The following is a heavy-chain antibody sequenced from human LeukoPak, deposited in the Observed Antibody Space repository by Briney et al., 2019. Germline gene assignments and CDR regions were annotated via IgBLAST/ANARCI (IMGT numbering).Heavy chain of an antibody. J-gene: IGHJ4*02. Sequence: GGSLRLSCVVSGFTFSSYWMSWVRQAPGKGLEWVSSISSSSSYIYYADSVKGRFTISRDNAKNSLYLQMNSLRAEDTAVYYCATSGGPILRLSTGLGYWGQGTLVTVSS. V-gene: IGHV3-21*01. CDR3: ATSGGPILRLSTGLGY. CDR1: GFTFSSYW. CDR2: ISSSSSYI. D-gene: IGHD3-16*01.